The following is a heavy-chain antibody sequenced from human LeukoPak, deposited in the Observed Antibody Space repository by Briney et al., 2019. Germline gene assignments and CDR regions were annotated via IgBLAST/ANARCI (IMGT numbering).Heavy chain of an antibody. D-gene: IGHD5-12*01. CDR3: ARDSGYGLAFDY. Sequence: PGGSLRLSCAASGFTFSSCSMNWVRQAPGKGLEWVSSISSSSSYIYYPDSVKGRFTISRDNAKNSLYLQMNSLRAGDTAVYYCARDSGYGLAFDYWGQGTLVTVSS. CDR1: GFTFSSCS. J-gene: IGHJ4*02. V-gene: IGHV3-21*01. CDR2: ISSSSSYI.